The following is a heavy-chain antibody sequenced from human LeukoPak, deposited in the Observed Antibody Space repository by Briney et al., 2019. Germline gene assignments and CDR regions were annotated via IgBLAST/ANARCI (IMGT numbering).Heavy chain of an antibody. CDR1: GDSVSSNSAA. CDR2: TYYRSKWYN. J-gene: IGHJ4*02. D-gene: IGHD5-24*01. Sequence: SQTLSLTCAISGDSVSSNSAAWNWIRQSPSRGLEWLGRTYYRSKWYNDYAVSAKSRITINPDTSKNQFSLQLNSVTPEDTAVYYCAREREGEMATITSPYFDYWGQGALVTVSS. CDR3: AREREGEMATITSPYFDY. V-gene: IGHV6-1*01.